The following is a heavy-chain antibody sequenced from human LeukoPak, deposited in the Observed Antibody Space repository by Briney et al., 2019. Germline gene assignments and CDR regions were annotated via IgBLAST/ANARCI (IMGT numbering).Heavy chain of an antibody. Sequence: SETLSLTCSVSGGSVSGGSYYWSWIRQPPGRGLEWIGYIHYSGSTNYNPSLKSRLTISVDTSKNQFSLKLSSVTAADTAVYYCARVETGAGGMDVWGQGTTVTVSS. CDR1: GGSVSGGSYY. CDR3: ARVETGAGGMDV. J-gene: IGHJ6*02. V-gene: IGHV4-61*01. CDR2: IHYSGST. D-gene: IGHD1-1*01.